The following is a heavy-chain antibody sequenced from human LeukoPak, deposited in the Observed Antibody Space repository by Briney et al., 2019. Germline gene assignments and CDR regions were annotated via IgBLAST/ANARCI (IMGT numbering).Heavy chain of an antibody. Sequence: PGGSLRLSCAASGFTFSSYSMNWVRQAPGKGLEWVSYISSSISTIYYADSVKGRFTISRDNVKNSLYLQMNSLRDEDTAVYYCPRDGTSCYFSSCYYYYYMDVWGKGTTVTVSS. J-gene: IGHJ6*03. D-gene: IGHD2-2*01. V-gene: IGHV3-48*02. CDR3: PRDGTSCYFSSCYYYYYMDV. CDR2: ISSSISTI. CDR1: GFTFSSYS.